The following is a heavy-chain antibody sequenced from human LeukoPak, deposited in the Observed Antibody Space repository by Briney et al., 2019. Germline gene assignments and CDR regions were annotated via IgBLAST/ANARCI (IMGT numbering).Heavy chain of an antibody. V-gene: IGHV3-48*03. CDR2: MSRGGITI. CDR1: GFNFSNYG. D-gene: IGHD3-3*01. CDR3: ARERAGDPGGEEVFGAAPYDY. Sequence: PGGSLRLSCAASGFNFSNYGMNWIRQAPGRGLEWISAMSRGGITIYYADSVKGRFTISRDDARKSVFLQMTSLRPDDTAIYYCARERAGDPGGEEVFGAAPYDYWGQGTLVTVSS. J-gene: IGHJ4*02.